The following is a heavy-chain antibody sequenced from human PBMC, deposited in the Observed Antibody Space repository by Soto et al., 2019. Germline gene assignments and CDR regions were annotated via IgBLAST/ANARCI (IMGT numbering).Heavy chain of an antibody. J-gene: IGHJ3*02. V-gene: IGHV1-69*06. CDR1: GGTFSSYA. CDR2: IIPIFGTA. D-gene: IGHD4-17*01. Sequence: SVKVSCKTSGGTFSSYAISWVRQAPGQGLEWMGGIIPIFGTANYAQKFQGRVTITADKSTSTAYMELSSLRSQDTAVYYCARDSPXWRSTHMTTVAKGAFDIWGQGTMVTVSS. CDR3: ARDSPXWRSTHMTTVAKGAFDI.